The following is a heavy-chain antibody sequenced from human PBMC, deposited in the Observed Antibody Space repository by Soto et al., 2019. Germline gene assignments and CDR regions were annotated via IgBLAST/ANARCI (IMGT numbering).Heavy chain of an antibody. V-gene: IGHV1-18*04. Sequence: QIQLVQSGAEVKKPGASVRVSCKASGYSFTTYGVSWVRQAPGQGLEWLGWISALNGNTNYAQTLQGRVTLTTDTSTSTAYMELRSLRSDDTAIYYCGRDPPILGSLRGAPLMAVWGQGTTVTVSS. D-gene: IGHD1-1*01. CDR3: GRDPPILGSLRGAPLMAV. CDR2: ISALNGNT. J-gene: IGHJ6*02. CDR1: GYSFTTYG.